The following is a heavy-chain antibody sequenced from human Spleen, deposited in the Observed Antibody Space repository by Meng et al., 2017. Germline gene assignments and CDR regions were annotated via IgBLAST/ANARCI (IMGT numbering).Heavy chain of an antibody. V-gene: IGHV1-2*06. CDR1: GYTFTGYY. J-gene: IGHJ4*02. D-gene: IGHD3-22*01. CDR2: INPNSGGT. Sequence: ASVKVSCKASGYTFTGYYMHWVRQAPGQGLEWMGRINPNSGGTNYAQKFQGRVTMTRDTSISTAYMELSRLRSDDTAVYYCARDLGQYYYDSSGYWGDDFDYWGQGTLVTVSS. CDR3: ARDLGQYYYDSSGYWGDDFDY.